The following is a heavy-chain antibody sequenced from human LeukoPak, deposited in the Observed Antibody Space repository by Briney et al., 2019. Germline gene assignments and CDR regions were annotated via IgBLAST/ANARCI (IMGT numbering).Heavy chain of an antibody. CDR2: IFHTGST. V-gene: IGHV4-30-2*01. CDR1: GDSISSGGYS. CDR3: AGELWFANAPGSWLDP. D-gene: IGHD3-10*01. Sequence: PSQTLSLTCVVSGDSISSGGYSWRWIRQPPGKGLEWIGYIFHTGSTFYNPSLKSRVTISVDNSKNQFSLRLSSVTAADTAVYYCAGELWFANAPGSWLDPWGQGTLVTVSS. J-gene: IGHJ5*02.